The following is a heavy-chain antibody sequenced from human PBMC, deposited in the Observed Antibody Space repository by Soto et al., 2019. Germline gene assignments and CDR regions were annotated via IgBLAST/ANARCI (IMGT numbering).Heavy chain of an antibody. CDR3: AKGPNPNIGWLYYFDS. Sequence: GGSLRLSCVGSGFSLANFPMHWVRQTPGKGLEWVSYISPRGDNIYYTESVKGRFTISRDNARNSLYLQMNSLRDEDAALYYCAKGPNPNIGWLYYFDSWGQGVPVTVSS. D-gene: IGHD6-19*01. J-gene: IGHJ4*02. CDR2: ISPRGDNI. CDR1: GFSLANFP. V-gene: IGHV3-48*02.